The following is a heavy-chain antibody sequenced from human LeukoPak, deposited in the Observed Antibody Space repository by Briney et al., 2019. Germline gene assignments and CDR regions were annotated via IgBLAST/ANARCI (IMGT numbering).Heavy chain of an antibody. CDR1: GFTFSHSW. Sequence: GGSLRLSCAASGFTFSHSWMSWVRQAPGKGLEWVANIREGGSETYYVDSLKGRFTISRDNAKNSLYLQMNSLRAEDTAVYYCARVARLYYYYMDVWGKGTTVTVSS. J-gene: IGHJ6*03. D-gene: IGHD6-6*01. CDR3: ARVARLYYYYMDV. V-gene: IGHV3-7*01. CDR2: IREGGSET.